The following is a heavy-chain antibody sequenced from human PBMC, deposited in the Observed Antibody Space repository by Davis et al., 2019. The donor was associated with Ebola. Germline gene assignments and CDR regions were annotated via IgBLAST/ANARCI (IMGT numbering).Heavy chain of an antibody. CDR1: RFTFSSYA. Sequence: GESLKISCAASRFTFSSYAMHWVRQAPGKGLEWVAFISYDGSDQFYADSVKGRFTISRDNSKDTLYLQMNSLKTDDTAVYYCTRESGRGGASSTDYWGQGTLVTVSS. D-gene: IGHD2-21*01. V-gene: IGHV3-30-3*01. CDR3: TRESGRGGASSTDY. J-gene: IGHJ4*02. CDR2: ISYDGSDQ.